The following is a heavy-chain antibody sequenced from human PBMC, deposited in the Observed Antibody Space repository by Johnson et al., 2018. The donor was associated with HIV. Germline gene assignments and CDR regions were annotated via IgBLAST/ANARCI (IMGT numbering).Heavy chain of an antibody. V-gene: IGHV3-66*02. J-gene: IGHJ3*02. CDR2: IYSSGTT. CDR3: ARVGVGGYSADGAFDI. Sequence: VQLVESGGGLVKPGGSLRLSCVVSGFTVSSSYLTWVRQAPGKGLEWVSLIYSSGTTDYADSVQGRFTISRDNSKSTLYLQINSLRAEDAAVFYCARVGVGGYSADGAFDIWGQGTMVIVSS. D-gene: IGHD2-15*01. CDR1: GFTVSSSY.